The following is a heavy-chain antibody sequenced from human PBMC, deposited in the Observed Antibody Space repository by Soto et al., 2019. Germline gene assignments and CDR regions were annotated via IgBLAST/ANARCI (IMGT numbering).Heavy chain of an antibody. D-gene: IGHD6-13*01. CDR3: AREEQQLVSYSWFDP. V-gene: IGHV4-4*07. Sequence: TLSLTCTVSGGSISSYYWSWIRQPAGKGLEWIGRIYTSGSTNYNPSLKSRVTMSVDTSKNQFSLKLSSVTAADTAVYYCAREEQQLVSYSWFDPWGQGTLVTVSS. CDR2: IYTSGST. CDR1: GGSISSYY. J-gene: IGHJ5*02.